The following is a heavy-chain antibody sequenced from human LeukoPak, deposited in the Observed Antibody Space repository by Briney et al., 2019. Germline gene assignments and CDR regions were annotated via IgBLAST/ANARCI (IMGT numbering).Heavy chain of an antibody. CDR2: ISAYNGNT. D-gene: IGHD2-2*01. Sequence: GASVKVSCKASGYTFTSYGISWVRQAPGQGLEWMGWISAYNGNTNYAQKLQGRVTMTTDTSTSTAYTELRSLRSDDTAVYYCARDKAGGGVVVPAASSQYGMDVWGQGTTVTVSS. J-gene: IGHJ6*02. CDR1: GYTFTSYG. V-gene: IGHV1-18*01. CDR3: ARDKAGGGVVVPAASSQYGMDV.